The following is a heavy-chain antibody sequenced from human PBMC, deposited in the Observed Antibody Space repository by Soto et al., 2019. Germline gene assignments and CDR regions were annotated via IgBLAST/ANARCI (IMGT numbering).Heavy chain of an antibody. CDR2: ISGSGGGS. CDR3: AKDVRIQRTSSHFDS. D-gene: IGHD5-18*01. CDR1: GFTFSIYA. V-gene: IGHV3-23*01. J-gene: IGHJ4*02. Sequence: GGSLRLSCAASGFTFSIYAMSWVRQAPGKGLEWVSTISGSGGGSFYADSVKDRFTISRDTSKNTLYLQMNSLRAGDSAMYFFAKDVRIQRTSSHFDSWGQGTLVTVSS.